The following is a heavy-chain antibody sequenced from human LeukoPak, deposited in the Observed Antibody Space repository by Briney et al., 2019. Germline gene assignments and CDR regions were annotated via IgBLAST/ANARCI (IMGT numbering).Heavy chain of an antibody. V-gene: IGHV4-34*01. Sequence: SETLSLTCAVYGGSFSGYYWSWIRQPPGKGLEWIGEINHSGSINYNPSLKSRVTISVDTSKNQFSLKLSSVTAADTAVHYCARHGVGATPDYYYMDVWGKGTTVTVSS. CDR3: ARHGVGATPDYYYMDV. J-gene: IGHJ6*03. CDR2: INHSGSI. CDR1: GGSFSGYY. D-gene: IGHD1-26*01.